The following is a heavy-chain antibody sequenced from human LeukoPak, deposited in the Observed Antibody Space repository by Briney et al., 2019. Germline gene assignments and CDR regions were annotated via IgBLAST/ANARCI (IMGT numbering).Heavy chain of an antibody. CDR3: ARGDCHDDYGDYPFDY. CDR2: IIPIFGTA. CDR1: GGTFSSYA. D-gene: IGHD4-17*01. Sequence: SVKVSCKASGGTFSSYAISWVRQAPGPGLEWMGRIIPIFGTANYAQKFQGRVTITTDESTSTAYMELSSLRSEDTAVYYCARGDCHDDYGDYPFDYWGQGTLVTVSS. J-gene: IGHJ4*02. V-gene: IGHV1-69*05.